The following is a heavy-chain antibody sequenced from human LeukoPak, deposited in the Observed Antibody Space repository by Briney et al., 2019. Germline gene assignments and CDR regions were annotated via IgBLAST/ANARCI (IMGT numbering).Heavy chain of an antibody. J-gene: IGHJ6*02. V-gene: IGHV3-30*18. CDR3: AKDLGLRDGYDSPYYYYGMDV. CDR1: GFTFSSYG. CDR2: ISYDGSNK. D-gene: IGHD5-12*01. Sequence: GRSLRLSCAASGFTFSSYGMHWVRQAPGKGLEGVAVISYDGSNKYYADSVKGRFTISRDNSKNTLYLQMNSLRAEDTAVYYCAKDLGLRDGYDSPYYYYGMDVWGQGTTVTVSS.